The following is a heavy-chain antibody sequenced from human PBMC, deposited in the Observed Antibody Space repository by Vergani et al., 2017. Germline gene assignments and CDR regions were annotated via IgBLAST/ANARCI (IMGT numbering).Heavy chain of an antibody. CDR3: AKDMGYSSSSYAFDI. CDR2: ISWDGGST. D-gene: IGHD6-6*01. V-gene: IGHV3-43*01. CDR1: GFTFDDYT. Sequence: EVQLVESGGVVVQPGGSLRLSCAASGFTFDDYTMHWVRQAPGKGLEWVSLISWDGGSTYYADSVKGRFTISRDNSKNSLYLQMNSLRTEDTALYYCAKDMGYSSSSYAFDIWGQGTMVTVSS. J-gene: IGHJ3*02.